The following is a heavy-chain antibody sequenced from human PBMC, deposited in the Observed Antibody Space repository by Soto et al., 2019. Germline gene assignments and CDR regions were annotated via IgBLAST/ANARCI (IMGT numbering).Heavy chain of an antibody. J-gene: IGHJ4*02. D-gene: IGHD4-17*01. CDR1: GYTFTSYA. V-gene: IGHV1-3*01. CDR2: INVGDGHT. Sequence: GASVKVSCKASGYTFTSYAIHWVRQAPGQRLEWMGWINVGDGHTKYSQKFQGRVTITRDTSASTAYMELSSLRSDGTAVFYCAREPYGGNEYDYWGQGTLVTVSS. CDR3: AREPYGGNEYDY.